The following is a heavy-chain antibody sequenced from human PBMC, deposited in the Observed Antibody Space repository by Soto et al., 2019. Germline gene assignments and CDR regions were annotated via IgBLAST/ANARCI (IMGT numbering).Heavy chain of an antibody. CDR2: IFSSEHF. CDR1: VSFGTYY. Sequence: SETLSLTCVGVSFGTYYWSWIRQPPGKGLEWLGYIFSSEHFKYNPSLKSRLTISVDPSKNHVSLRLTSVTAADTAVYYCARRIVATETFDYWGQGTLVTVSS. CDR3: ARRIVATETFDY. V-gene: IGHV4-59*08. D-gene: IGHD5-12*01. J-gene: IGHJ4*02.